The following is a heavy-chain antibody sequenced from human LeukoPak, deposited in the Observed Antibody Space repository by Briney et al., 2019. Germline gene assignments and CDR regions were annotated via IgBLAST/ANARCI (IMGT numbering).Heavy chain of an antibody. J-gene: IGHJ4*02. V-gene: IGHV1-18*01. Sequence: ASVKVSCKASGYTFTSYGISWVRQAPGQGLEWMGWISAYNGNTNYAQKLQGRVTMTADTSTSTAYMELRSLRSDDTAVYYCARGYYYDSSGYPQGQGSYWGQGTLVTVSS. CDR1: GYTFTSYG. CDR2: ISAYNGNT. CDR3: ARGYYYDSSGYPQGQGSY. D-gene: IGHD3-22*01.